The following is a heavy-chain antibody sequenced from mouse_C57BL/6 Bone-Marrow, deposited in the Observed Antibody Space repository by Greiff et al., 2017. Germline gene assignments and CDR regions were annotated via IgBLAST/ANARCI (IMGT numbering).Heavy chain of an antibody. Sequence: DVKLVESGGGLVQSGRSLRLSCATSGFTFSDFYMEWVRQAPGKGLEWIAASRNKANDYTTEYSASVKGRFIVSRDTSQSILYLQMNALRAEDTAIYYCARDAYDYYGSRRRTWFAYWGQGTLVTVSA. CDR2: SRNKANDYTT. CDR3: ARDAYDYYGSRRRTWFAY. CDR1: GFTFSDFY. V-gene: IGHV7-1*01. D-gene: IGHD1-1*01. J-gene: IGHJ3*01.